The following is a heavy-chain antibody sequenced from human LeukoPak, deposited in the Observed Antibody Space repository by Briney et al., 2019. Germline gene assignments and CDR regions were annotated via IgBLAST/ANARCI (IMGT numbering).Heavy chain of an antibody. CDR3: AKQRYGGEDY. CDR1: GFTFSSYW. J-gene: IGHJ4*02. V-gene: IGHV3-7*01. CDR2: IKQDGSEK. Sequence: GGSLRLSCAASGFTFSSYWMSWVRQAPGKGLEWVANIKQDGSEKYYVDSLKGRFTISRDNAKNSLYLQMNSLRVEDTAVYYCAKQRYGGEDYWGQGTLVTVSS. D-gene: IGHD3-16*01.